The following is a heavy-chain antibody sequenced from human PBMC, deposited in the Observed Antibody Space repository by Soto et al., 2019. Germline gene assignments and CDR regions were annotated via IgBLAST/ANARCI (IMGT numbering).Heavy chain of an antibody. Sequence: GGSLRLSCAASGFTMSGVDMHWVRQAPGKGLEWVAVMSYDGSRQYYADSVEGRFTISRDNAKNTLYLQMNSLRAEDTAVYYCAKSNWFDPWGQGSLVTVSS. V-gene: IGHV3-30*18. CDR2: MSYDGSRQ. CDR1: GFTMSGVD. J-gene: IGHJ5*02. CDR3: AKSNWFDP.